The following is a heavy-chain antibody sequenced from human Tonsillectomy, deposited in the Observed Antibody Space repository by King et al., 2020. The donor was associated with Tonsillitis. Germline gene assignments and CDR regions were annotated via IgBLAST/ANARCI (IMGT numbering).Heavy chain of an antibody. V-gene: IGHV3-30-3*01. CDR1: GFIFKTYT. CDR3: ARDLVPVPGHTSYCGFDV. D-gene: IGHD6-19*01. CDR2: ISFEGSTK. J-gene: IGHJ6*02. Sequence: QLVQSGGGVVQPGRPLSLSCAVSGFIFKTYTMHWVRQAPGKGLEWVALISFEGSTKLYADSVKGRFTISRDNSANRQFLQMNNLSGEDTAVYYCARDLVPVPGHTSYCGFDVWGQGTTVTVS.